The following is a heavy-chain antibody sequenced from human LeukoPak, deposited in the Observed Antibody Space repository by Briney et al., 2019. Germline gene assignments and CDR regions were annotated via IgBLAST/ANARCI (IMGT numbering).Heavy chain of an antibody. V-gene: IGHV4-59*08. Sequence: PSETLSGTCNVSGGSISSYYWSWIRQPPGKGLEWIGYIYCSGSTNYNPSLESRVTISVDTSKNYFSLKLNSVTAADTAVYYCARQDSSAYPAPCWGQGSLATVSS. CDR2: IYCSGST. J-gene: IGHJ1*01. CDR1: GGSISSYY. D-gene: IGHD3-22*01. CDR3: ARQDSSAYPAPC.